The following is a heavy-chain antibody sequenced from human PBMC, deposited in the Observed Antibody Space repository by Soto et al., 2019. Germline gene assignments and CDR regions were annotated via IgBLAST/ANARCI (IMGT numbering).Heavy chain of an antibody. J-gene: IGHJ4*02. CDR2: ISNYNGIT. CDR3: AESMGGSGTYVS. Sequence: QVQLVQSGAEVKKPGASVKVSCKASGYIFTSYGISWVQQAPGDGLEWVGWISNYNGITNYAQKVQGRVTMTTDRSTSTAYMELRSLRSDDTAVYYCAESMGGSGTYVSWGQGTLVTVSS. V-gene: IGHV1-18*01. D-gene: IGHD3-10*01. CDR1: GYIFTSYG.